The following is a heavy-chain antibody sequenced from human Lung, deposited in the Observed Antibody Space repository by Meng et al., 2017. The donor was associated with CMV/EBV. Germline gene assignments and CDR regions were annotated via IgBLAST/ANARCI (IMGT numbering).Heavy chain of an antibody. CDR1: GFSAGDSF. J-gene: IGHJ4*03. V-gene: IGHV3-49*04. Sequence: GESLQISCTVSGFSAGDSFMTWVRQAPGKGLEWVGFIRSKNSGGTTEYAASVKGRFTISRDESNSVAYLQMNSLRIEDTAVYYCTRCGINCYLDYWGQGTLVTGSS. CDR3: TRCGINCYLDY. D-gene: IGHD2-15*01. CDR2: IRSKNSGGTT.